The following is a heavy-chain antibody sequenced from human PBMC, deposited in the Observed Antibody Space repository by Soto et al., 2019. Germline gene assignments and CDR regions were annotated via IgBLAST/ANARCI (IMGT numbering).Heavy chain of an antibody. J-gene: IGHJ4*02. CDR1: GGSISSGGYY. CDR2: IYYSGST. V-gene: IGHV4-31*03. Sequence: SETLSLTCTVSGGSISSGGYYWSWIRQHPGKGLEWIGYIYYSGSTYYNPSLKSRVTISVDTSKNQFSLKLSSVTAADTAVYYCATFSLRYFDWPQYWGQGTLVTVSS. D-gene: IGHD3-9*01. CDR3: ATFSLRYFDWPQY.